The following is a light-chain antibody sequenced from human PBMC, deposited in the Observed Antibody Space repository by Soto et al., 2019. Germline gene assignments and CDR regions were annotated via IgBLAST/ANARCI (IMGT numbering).Light chain of an antibody. CDR1: NSGSKS. J-gene: IGLJ2*01. V-gene: IGLV3-21*04. CDR3: QVWDSSSDHHVV. Sequence: SYELTQPPSVSVAPGKTARITCGGNNSGSKSEHWYQQKPGQAPVLVIYYDSDRPSGRPERFSGSNSGNTGTLTISRVEAGDEADYYCQVWDSSSDHHVVFGGGTKLTVL. CDR2: YDS.